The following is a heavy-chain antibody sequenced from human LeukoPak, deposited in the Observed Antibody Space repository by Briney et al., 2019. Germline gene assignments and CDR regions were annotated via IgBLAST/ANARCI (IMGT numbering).Heavy chain of an antibody. Sequence: ASETLSLTCAVYGGSFSGYYWSWIRQPPGKGLEWIGEINHSGSTNYNPSLKSRVTISVDTSKNQFSLKLSSVTAADTAVYYCARAGSYYNSYFDYWGQGTLVTVSS. CDR1: GGSFSGYY. D-gene: IGHD3-10*01. CDR3: ARAGSYYNSYFDY. V-gene: IGHV4-34*01. J-gene: IGHJ4*02. CDR2: INHSGST.